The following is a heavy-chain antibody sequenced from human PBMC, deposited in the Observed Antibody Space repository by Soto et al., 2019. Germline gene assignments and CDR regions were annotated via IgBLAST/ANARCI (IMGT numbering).Heavy chain of an antibody. D-gene: IGHD3-22*01. CDR2: IVVGSGNT. J-gene: IGHJ4*02. CDR3: AADPPLYYYDSSGYSPGGY. Sequence: SVQVSFKASCFTFTSSAAQWVRHARGQRLEWIGWIVVGSGNTNYAQKFQERVTITRDMSTSTAYMELSSLRSEDTAVYYCAADPPLYYYDSSGYSPGGYWGQGTLVTVSS. CDR1: CFTFTSSA. V-gene: IGHV1-58*01.